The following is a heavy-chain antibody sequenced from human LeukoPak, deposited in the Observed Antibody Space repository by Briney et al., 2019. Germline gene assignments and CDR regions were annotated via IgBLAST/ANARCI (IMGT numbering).Heavy chain of an antibody. CDR3: ARRGSSGWYYYYGMDV. CDR1: GGSISSGGYY. V-gene: IGHV4-31*03. D-gene: IGHD6-19*01. CDR2: IYYSGST. Sequence: PSETLSLTCTVSGGSISSGGYYWSWIRQHPGKGLEWIGYIYYSGSTYYNPSLKSRVTISVDTSKNQFSLKLSSVTAADTAVYYCARRGSSGWYYYYGMDVWGQGTTVTVSS. J-gene: IGHJ6*02.